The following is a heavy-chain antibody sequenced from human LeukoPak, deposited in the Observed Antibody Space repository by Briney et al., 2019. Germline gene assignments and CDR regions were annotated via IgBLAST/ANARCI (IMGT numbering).Heavy chain of an antibody. Sequence: GGSLRLSCAASGFTFSSYAMHWVRQAPGKGLEWVAVISYDGSNKYYADSVKGRFTISRDNSKNTLYLQMNSLRAEGTAVYYCARGTTVTTILGYWGQGTLVTVSS. V-gene: IGHV3-30-3*01. CDR2: ISYDGSNK. CDR3: ARGTTVTTILGY. D-gene: IGHD4-17*01. J-gene: IGHJ4*02. CDR1: GFTFSSYA.